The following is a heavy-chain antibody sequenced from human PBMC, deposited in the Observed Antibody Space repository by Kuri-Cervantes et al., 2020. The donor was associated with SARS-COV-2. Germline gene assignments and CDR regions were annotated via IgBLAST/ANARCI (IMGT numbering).Heavy chain of an antibody. CDR1: GFTFSSYA. CDR3: ASTFLWWERRFDY. CDR2: ISTSGGNT. D-gene: IGHD2-21*01. J-gene: IGHJ4*02. Sequence: GESLKISCAASGFTFSSYAMHWVRQAPGKGLEWVSTISTSGGNTYYADSVKGRFTISRDNSKNTLYLQMNSLRAEDTAVYYCASTFLWWERRFDYWGQGTLVTVSS. V-gene: IGHV3-23*01.